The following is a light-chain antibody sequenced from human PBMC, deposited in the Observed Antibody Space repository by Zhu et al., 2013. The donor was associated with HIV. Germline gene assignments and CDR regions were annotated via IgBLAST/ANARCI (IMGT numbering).Light chain of an antibody. CDR2: AAS. J-gene: IGKJ3*01. CDR3: QQANSFPLFT. Sequence: DIQMTQSPSTLSASVGDRVTITCRASQSISSYLNWYQQKPGKAPKLLIYAASSLQSGVPSRFSGSGSGTDFTLTISSLQPEDFATYYCQQANSFPLFTFGPGTKVDIK. V-gene: IGKV1-39*01. CDR1: QSISSY.